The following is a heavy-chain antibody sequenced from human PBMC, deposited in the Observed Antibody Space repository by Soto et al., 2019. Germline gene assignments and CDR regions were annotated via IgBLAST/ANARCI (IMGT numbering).Heavy chain of an antibody. V-gene: IGHV1-69*01. CDR2: IIPIFGTA. CDR1: GGTFSSYA. Sequence: QVQLVQSGAEVKKPGSSVKVSCKASGGTFSSYAISWVRQAPGQGLEWMGGIIPIFGTANYAQKFQGRVTITADESTSTAYMERSSLRSEDTAVYYCARQIYCSSTSCYEENWFDPWGQGTLVTVSS. D-gene: IGHD2-2*01. J-gene: IGHJ5*02. CDR3: ARQIYCSSTSCYEENWFDP.